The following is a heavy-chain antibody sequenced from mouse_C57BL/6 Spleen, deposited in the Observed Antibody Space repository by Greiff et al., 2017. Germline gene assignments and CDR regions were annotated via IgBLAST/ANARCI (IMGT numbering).Heavy chain of an antibody. CDR2: IRNKANGYTT. V-gene: IGHV7-3*01. D-gene: IGHD2-4*01. Sequence: EVMLVESGGGLVQPGGSLSLSCAASGFTFTDYYMSWVRQPPGKALEWLGFIRNKANGYTTEYSASVKGRITISRDNSQSILYLQMNALRAEDSATYYCARPLYDYDGYYAMDYWGQGTSVTVSS. J-gene: IGHJ4*01. CDR3: ARPLYDYDGYYAMDY. CDR1: GFTFTDYY.